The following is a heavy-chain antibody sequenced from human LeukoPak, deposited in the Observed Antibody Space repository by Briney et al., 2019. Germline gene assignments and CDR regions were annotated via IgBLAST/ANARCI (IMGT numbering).Heavy chain of an antibody. CDR2: IYPGDSDT. CDR1: GYSVSNYG. V-gene: IGHV5-51*01. D-gene: IGHD4-23*01. CDR3: ARRRWADAFDI. J-gene: IGHJ3*02. Sequence: GESLKISCNGSGYSVSNYGIACVRQMSGKALEWMWSIYPGDSDTTYSPSFQGQVTISADKSISTAYLQWSSLKASDTAMYYCARRRWADAFDIWGQGTMVTVSS.